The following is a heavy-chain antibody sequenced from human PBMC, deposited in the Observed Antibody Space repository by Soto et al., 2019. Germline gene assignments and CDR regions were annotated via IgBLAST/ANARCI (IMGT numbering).Heavy chain of an antibody. D-gene: IGHD1-26*01. CDR2: ISNIGSST. CDR1: GFTFSDYD. Sequence: GVFLRLSCAASGFTFSDYDMSWIRQAPGKGLEWVSTISNIGSSTYYADSVKGRFTISRDDSKNTLYLQMNSLKTEVTAVYYCTTGVGAPDYWGQGTLVTVSS. V-gene: IGHV3-23*01. CDR3: TTGVGAPDY. J-gene: IGHJ4*02.